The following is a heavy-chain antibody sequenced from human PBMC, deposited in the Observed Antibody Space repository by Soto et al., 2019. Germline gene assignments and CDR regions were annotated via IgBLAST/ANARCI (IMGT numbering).Heavy chain of an antibody. D-gene: IGHD6-13*01. CDR2: TYYRSKWYN. CDR3: ASVAADGDAFDI. J-gene: IGHJ3*02. Sequence: PSQTLSLTCAISVDSVSSNSAAWSWIRQSPSRGLEWLGRTYYRSKWYNDYAVSVKSRITINPDTSKNQFSLQLNSVTPEDTAVYYFASVAADGDAFDIWGQGTMVTVSS. V-gene: IGHV6-1*01. CDR1: VDSVSSNSAA.